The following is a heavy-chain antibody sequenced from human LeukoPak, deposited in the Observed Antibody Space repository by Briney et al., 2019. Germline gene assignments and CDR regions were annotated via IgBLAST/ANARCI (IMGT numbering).Heavy chain of an antibody. CDR2: ISYDGSNK. CDR3: AKRGSSAYAFDI. CDR1: GLTFSSYG. D-gene: IGHD3-10*01. J-gene: IGHJ3*02. Sequence: PGGSLRLSCAASGLTFSSYGMHWVRQAPGKGLEWVAVISYDGSNKYYADSVKGRFTISRDNSKNTLYLQMNSLRAEDTAVYYCAKRGSSAYAFDIWGQGTMDTVSS. V-gene: IGHV3-30*18.